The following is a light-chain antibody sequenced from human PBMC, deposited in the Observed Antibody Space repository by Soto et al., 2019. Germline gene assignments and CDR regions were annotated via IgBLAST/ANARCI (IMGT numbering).Light chain of an antibody. CDR1: QSISSW. Sequence: DIQMTQSPSTLSASVGDRVTITCRASQSISSWLAWYQQKPGKAPKLLIYDASSLESGVPSRFSGSGSGTEFPLTISSLQPDDFATYYCQQYNSYPLTFCGGTKVEIK. V-gene: IGKV1-5*01. CDR3: QQYNSYPLT. J-gene: IGKJ4*01. CDR2: DAS.